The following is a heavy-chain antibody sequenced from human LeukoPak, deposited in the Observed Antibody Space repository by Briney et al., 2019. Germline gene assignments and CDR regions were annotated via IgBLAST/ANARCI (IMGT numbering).Heavy chain of an antibody. CDR3: ARDESSGFTPFPFDY. V-gene: IGHV3-48*01. CDR1: GFTFSSYS. CDR2: ISSSSSTI. D-gene: IGHD6-19*01. J-gene: IGHJ4*02. Sequence: GGSLRLSCAASGFTFSSYSMNWVRQAPGKGLEWVSYISSSSSTIYYADSVKGRFTISRDNAKNSLYLQMNSLRAEDTAVYYCARDESSGFTPFPFDYWGQGTLVTVSS.